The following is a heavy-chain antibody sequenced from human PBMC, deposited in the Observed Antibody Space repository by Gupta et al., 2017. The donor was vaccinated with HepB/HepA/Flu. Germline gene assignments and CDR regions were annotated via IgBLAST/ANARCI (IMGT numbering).Heavy chain of an antibody. V-gene: IGHV3-23*01. CDR1: GFTLRRCA. CDR3: ARVNDNYDFWSGFDY. J-gene: IGHJ4*02. Sequence: EVLLLESGGGWVQPGGSLRLSCAASGFTLRRCAMSWVRQGPGKGLEWVSGITGTGGSTYYAGSVKGRFTISRDNTKNTLYLQMNSLRGDDTAVYYCARVNDNYDFWSGFDYWGQGSQVSVSS. CDR2: ITGTGGST. D-gene: IGHD3-3*01.